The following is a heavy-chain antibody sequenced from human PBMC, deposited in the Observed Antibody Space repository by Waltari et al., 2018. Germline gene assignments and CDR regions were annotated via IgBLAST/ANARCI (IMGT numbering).Heavy chain of an antibody. J-gene: IGHJ5*02. Sequence: QVQLQQWGAGLLKPSETLSLTCAVYGGSFSGYYWSWIRQPPGKGLEWIGEINHSGSTNYNPSLKSRVTISVDTSKNQFSLKLSSVTAADTAVYYCARENYDFWSGYYSPDNWFDPWGQGTLVTVSS. V-gene: IGHV4-34*01. CDR1: GGSFSGYY. CDR2: INHSGST. CDR3: ARENYDFWSGYYSPDNWFDP. D-gene: IGHD3-3*01.